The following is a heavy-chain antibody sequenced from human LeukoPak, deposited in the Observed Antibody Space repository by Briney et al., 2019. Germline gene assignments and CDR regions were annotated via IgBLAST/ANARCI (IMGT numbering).Heavy chain of an antibody. CDR1: GGSISSSSYF. Sequence: SETLSLTCTVSGGSISSSSYFWGWIRQPPGKGLECIGNIYYSGGTSYNPSLKSRVTISVDTSKNQFSVKLSSVTTADTAIYYCARYYYGSGKQPYRGQGTLVTVSS. V-gene: IGHV4-39*01. CDR2: IYYSGGT. J-gene: IGHJ4*02. CDR3: ARYYYGSGKQPY. D-gene: IGHD3-10*01.